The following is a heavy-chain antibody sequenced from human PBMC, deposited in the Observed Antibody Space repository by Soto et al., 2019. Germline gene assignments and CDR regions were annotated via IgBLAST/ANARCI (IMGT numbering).Heavy chain of an antibody. V-gene: IGHV4-30-4*01. CDR2: IYYSGST. J-gene: IGHJ4*02. CDR3: ATPYGDYVSLYAY. CDR1: GGSISSGDYY. Sequence: SETLSLTCTVSGGSISSGDYYWSWIRQPPGKGLEWIGYIYYSGSTYYNPSLKSRVTISVDTSKNQFSLKLSSVTAADTAVYYCATPYGDYVSLYAYWGQGTLDPVSA. D-gene: IGHD4-17*01.